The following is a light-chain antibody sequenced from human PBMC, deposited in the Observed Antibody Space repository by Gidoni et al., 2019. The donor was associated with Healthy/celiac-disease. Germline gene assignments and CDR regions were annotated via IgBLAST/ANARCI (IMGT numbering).Light chain of an antibody. Sequence: ELVMTQSPATLSVSPGERATLSCRASQSVSSNLAWYQQKPGQAPRLLIYGASTRATGIPARFSGSGSGTEFTLTISSLQSEDFAVYYCQQYNNWPPVTFGPGTKVDIK. CDR2: GAS. CDR1: QSVSSN. J-gene: IGKJ3*01. V-gene: IGKV3-15*01. CDR3: QQYNNWPPVT.